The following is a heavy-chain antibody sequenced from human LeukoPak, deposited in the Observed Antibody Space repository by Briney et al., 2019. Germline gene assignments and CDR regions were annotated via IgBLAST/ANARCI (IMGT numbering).Heavy chain of an antibody. D-gene: IGHD2-15*01. Sequence: SETLSLTCAVYGGSFSGYYWSGIRQPPGKGLEWIGEINHSGSTNYNPSLKSRVTISVDTSKNQFSLKLGSVTAADTAVYYCARGFSRGYCSGGSCYPYFDYWGQGTLVTVSS. J-gene: IGHJ4*02. V-gene: IGHV4-34*01. CDR2: INHSGST. CDR1: GGSFSGYY. CDR3: ARGFSRGYCSGGSCYPYFDY.